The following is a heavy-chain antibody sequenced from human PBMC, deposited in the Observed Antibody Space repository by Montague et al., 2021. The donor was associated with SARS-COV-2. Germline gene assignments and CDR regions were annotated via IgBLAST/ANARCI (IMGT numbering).Heavy chain of an antibody. D-gene: IGHD5-12*01. V-gene: IGHV2-5*02. J-gene: IGHJ5*02. CDR1: GFSLSTTGVA. CDR3: AHRVGDTGYDNWFDP. CDR2: ICWDDDT. Sequence: VKPTQTLTLTCTVSGFSLSTTGVAVGWIRQPPGKAPEWLALICWDDDTRYSPSLESRLSITKDTSKDQVVLTMTNMDPVDTATYYCAHRVGDTGYDNWFDPWGQGIPVMVSS.